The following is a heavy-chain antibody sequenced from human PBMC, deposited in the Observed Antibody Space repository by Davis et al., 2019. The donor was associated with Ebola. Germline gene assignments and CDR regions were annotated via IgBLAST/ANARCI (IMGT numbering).Heavy chain of an antibody. Sequence: GGSLRLSCAASGFTFSSYSMNWVRQAPGKGLEWVSYISSSGSTIYYADSVKGRFTISRDNAKNSLYLQMNSLKAEDTAVYYGAGSYSSSLGWFDPWGQGTLVTVSS. D-gene: IGHD6-6*01. CDR2: ISSSGSTI. V-gene: IGHV3-48*04. J-gene: IGHJ5*02. CDR1: GFTFSSYS. CDR3: AGSYSSSLGWFDP.